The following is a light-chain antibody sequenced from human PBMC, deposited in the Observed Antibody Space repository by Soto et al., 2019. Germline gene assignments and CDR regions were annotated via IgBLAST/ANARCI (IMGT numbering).Light chain of an antibody. V-gene: IGLV2-14*01. CDR3: SSYTDSRTYV. CDR2: EVS. J-gene: IGLJ1*01. Sequence: QSVLTQPASVSGSPGQSTTISCTGASSDVGGYNYVSWYQQHPGKAPKLMIYEVSNRPSGVSSRFSGSKSGNTASLTISGLQSEDEADYYCSSYTDSRTYVFGTGTKVTVL. CDR1: SSDVGGYNY.